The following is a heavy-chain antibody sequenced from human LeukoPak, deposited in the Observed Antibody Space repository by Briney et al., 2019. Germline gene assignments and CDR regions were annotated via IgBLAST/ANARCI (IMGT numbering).Heavy chain of an antibody. D-gene: IGHD3-16*02. CDR2: IYTSGST. Sequence: SETLSLTCTVSGGSISSGSYYWSWIRQPAGKGLEWIGRIYTSGSTNYNPSLKSRVTISVDTSKNQFSLKLSSVTAADTAVYYCARSGELSLSPYYFDYWGQGTLVTVSS. J-gene: IGHJ4*02. CDR3: ARSGELSLSPYYFDY. CDR1: GGSISSGSYY. V-gene: IGHV4-61*02.